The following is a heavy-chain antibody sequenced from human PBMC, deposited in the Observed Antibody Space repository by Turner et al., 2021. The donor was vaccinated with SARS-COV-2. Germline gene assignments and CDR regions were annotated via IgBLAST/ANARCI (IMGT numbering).Heavy chain of an antibody. Sequence: QVQLVQSGAEVKKPGASVKVSCKASGYTFSGNFIHWVRLAPGQGLEWVEYSNRNSGGTTYAQKVQCRVTMTRDTAISTAYMVLSWLRSDDTAMYYCARDSIPPVKTRFGVGVPTDFWGQGTLVTVSS. D-gene: IGHD3-16*01. CDR3: ARDSIPPVKTRFGVGVPTDF. V-gene: IGHV1-2*02. CDR1: GYTFSGNF. CDR2: SNRNSGGT. J-gene: IGHJ4*02.